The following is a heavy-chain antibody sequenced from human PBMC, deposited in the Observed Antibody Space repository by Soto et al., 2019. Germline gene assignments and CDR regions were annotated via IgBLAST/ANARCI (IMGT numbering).Heavy chain of an antibody. J-gene: IGHJ3*01. CDR3: AKDGWGDYVWGSYRSKDPFDL. V-gene: IGHV3-30-3*01. Sequence: GGSLRLSCAASGFTFSSYAMHWVRQAPGKGLEWVAVISYDGSNKYYADSVKGRFTISRDNAKNSLHLQMNSLRTEDTALYYCAKDGWGDYVWGSYRSKDPFDLSGQGTMFTVAS. CDR1: GFTFSSYA. CDR2: ISYDGSNK. D-gene: IGHD3-16*02.